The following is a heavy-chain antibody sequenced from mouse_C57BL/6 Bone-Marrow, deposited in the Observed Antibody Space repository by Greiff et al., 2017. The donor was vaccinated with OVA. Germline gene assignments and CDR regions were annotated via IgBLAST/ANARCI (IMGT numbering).Heavy chain of an antibody. CDR2: IRNKANGYTT. J-gene: IGHJ4*01. D-gene: IGHD1-2*01. CDR1: GFTFTDYY. V-gene: IGHV7-3*01. CDR3: ARRRPLDY. Sequence: EVKVVESGGGLVQPGGSLSLSCAASGFTFTDYYMSWVRQPPGKALEWLGFIRNKANGYTTEYSASVKGRFTISRDNSQSILYLQMNALRAEDSATYSCARRRPLDYWGQGTSVTVSS.